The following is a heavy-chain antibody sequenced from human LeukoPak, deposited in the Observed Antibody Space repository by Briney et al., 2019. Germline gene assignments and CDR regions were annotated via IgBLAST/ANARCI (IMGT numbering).Heavy chain of an antibody. J-gene: IGHJ6*03. D-gene: IGHD2-15*01. Sequence: SETLSLTCNVSGASMSNYYWVWIRQPPGKGLEWIGSIYHSGTTYSGSTYYNPSLKSRVTISLDTSKNQFSLKLSSVTAADTAVYYCARGYRSGGSCYSYYYYNYMDVWGKGTTVTVSS. V-gene: IGHV4-39*07. CDR2: IYHSGTTYSGST. CDR1: GASMSNYY. CDR3: ARGYRSGGSCYSYYYYNYMDV.